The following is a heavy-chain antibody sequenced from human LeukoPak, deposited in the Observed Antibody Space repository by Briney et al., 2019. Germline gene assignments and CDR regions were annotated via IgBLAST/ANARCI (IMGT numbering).Heavy chain of an antibody. CDR1: GFSFSSNV. D-gene: IGHD3-22*01. CDR3: AKVGIGYYYPFDY. J-gene: IGHJ4*02. Sequence: GGSLRLFCAASGFSFSSNVMHWDRQAPGKGLEWVAQISHDGNDKYYADSVKSRFTISRDNSKNTLFLQLDSLRAEDTAVYFCAKVGIGYYYPFDYWGQGTLVTVSS. V-gene: IGHV3-30*18. CDR2: ISHDGNDK.